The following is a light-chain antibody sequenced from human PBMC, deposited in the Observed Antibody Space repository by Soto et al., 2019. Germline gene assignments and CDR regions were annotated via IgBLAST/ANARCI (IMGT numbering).Light chain of an antibody. CDR2: DVS. V-gene: IGLV2-14*03. CDR1: SSDVGGYNF. J-gene: IGLJ1*01. Sequence: QSVLTQPASVSGSPGQSITISCIGTSSDVGGYNFVSWYQQHPGEAPKLIIFDVSHRPSGISTRFSGSKSGNTASLTISGLRAEEEAVYYGSSYRIGAPPDYVSGMGTKVP. CDR3: SSYRIGAPPDYV.